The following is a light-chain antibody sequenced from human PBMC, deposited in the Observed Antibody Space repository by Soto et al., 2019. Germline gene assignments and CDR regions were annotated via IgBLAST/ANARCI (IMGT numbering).Light chain of an antibody. V-gene: IGKV3-20*01. CDR2: GAS. Sequence: EIVLTQSPGTLSLSPGERATLSCRASQSVTSSYLAWYQQKPGQAPRLLIYGASSRVAGIPDRFGGSGSGTDFTLTIGRLEPEDFAVYYCQQYGSSPPYTFGQGTKLEIK. CDR1: QSVTSSY. CDR3: QQYGSSPPYT. J-gene: IGKJ2*01.